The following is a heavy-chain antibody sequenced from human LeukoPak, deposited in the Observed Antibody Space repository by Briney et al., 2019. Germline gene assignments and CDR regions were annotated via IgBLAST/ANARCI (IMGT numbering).Heavy chain of an antibody. CDR1: GYTFTSYG. V-gene: IGHV1-18*01. Sequence: ASVKVSSKASGYTFTSYGISWVRQAPGQGLEWMGWISAYNGNTNYAQKLQGRVTMTTDTSTSTAYMELRSLRSDDTAVYYCARTITMIVVVIRPDAFDIWGQGTVVTVSS. CDR2: ISAYNGNT. CDR3: ARTITMIVVVIRPDAFDI. D-gene: IGHD3-22*01. J-gene: IGHJ3*02.